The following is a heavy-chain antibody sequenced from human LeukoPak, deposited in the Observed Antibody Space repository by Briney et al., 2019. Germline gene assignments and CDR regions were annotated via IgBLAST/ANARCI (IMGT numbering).Heavy chain of an antibody. CDR2: IIGSVGST. J-gene: IGHJ6*02. Sequence: RGSLRLSCAPSRFTSSSYAMSWVRHAPGNGLEWVSAIIGSVGSTYYADSVKGRFTTSRDNSKNTLYLQMNSLRAEDTAVYYCAKEDCSSTSCYAHYYYYGMDVWGQGTTVTVSS. CDR3: AKEDCSSTSCYAHYYYYGMDV. V-gene: IGHV3-23*01. CDR1: RFTSSSYA. D-gene: IGHD2-2*01.